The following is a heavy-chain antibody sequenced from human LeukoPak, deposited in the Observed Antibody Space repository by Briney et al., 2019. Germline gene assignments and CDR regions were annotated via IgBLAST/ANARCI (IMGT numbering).Heavy chain of an antibody. D-gene: IGHD4-17*01. CDR2: IKQDGSEK. CDR3: ASGEDYGDYASFDY. Sequence: GGSLRLSCAASGFTFSSYAMSWVRQAPGKGLEWVANIKQDGSEKYYVDSVKGRFTISRDNAKNSLYLQMNSLRAEDTAVYYCASGEDYGDYASFDYWGQGTLVTVSS. J-gene: IGHJ4*02. CDR1: GFTFSSYA. V-gene: IGHV3-7*03.